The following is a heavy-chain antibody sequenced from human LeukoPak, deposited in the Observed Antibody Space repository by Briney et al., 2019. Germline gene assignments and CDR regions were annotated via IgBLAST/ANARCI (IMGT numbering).Heavy chain of an antibody. V-gene: IGHV3-66*01. CDR1: GFTVSSTY. Sequence: GGSLRLSCAASGFTVSSTYMSWVRQAPGKGLEWVTVIYSGGSTYYADSVKGRFTISRDNAKNSLYLQMNSLRAEDTAVYYCARGQEYLWLHKDYWGQGTLVTVSS. CDR3: ARGQEYLWLHKDY. D-gene: IGHD5-18*01. CDR2: IYSGGST. J-gene: IGHJ4*02.